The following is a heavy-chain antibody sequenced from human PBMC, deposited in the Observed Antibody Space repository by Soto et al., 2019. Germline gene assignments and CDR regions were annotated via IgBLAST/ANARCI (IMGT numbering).Heavy chain of an antibody. J-gene: IGHJ4*02. CDR3: AREGDAFGAPFDY. CDR2: FYYSGST. Sequence: SETLSLTCTFSGCTISNGDYHWSWIRQHPGKGLEWIGHFYYSGSTYYNPSLKSRVTISVDTSKNQFSLKLSSVTAADTAVYYCAREGDAFGAPFDYWGQGTLVTVSS. CDR1: GCTISNGDYH. V-gene: IGHV4-31*03. D-gene: IGHD3-10*01.